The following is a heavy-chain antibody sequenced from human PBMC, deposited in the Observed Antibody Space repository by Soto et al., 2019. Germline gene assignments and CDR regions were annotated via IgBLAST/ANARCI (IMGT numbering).Heavy chain of an antibody. Sequence: SETLSLTCTVSGGSVSSGSYYWSWIRQPPGKGLEWIGYIYYSGSTNYNPSLKSRVTISVDTSKNQFSLKLSSVTAADTAVYYCARDTGYCSGGSCYSDGSYNRFDPWGQGTLVTVSS. J-gene: IGHJ5*02. CDR2: IYYSGST. D-gene: IGHD2-15*01. CDR3: ARDTGYCSGGSCYSDGSYNRFDP. CDR1: GGSVSSGSYY. V-gene: IGHV4-61*01.